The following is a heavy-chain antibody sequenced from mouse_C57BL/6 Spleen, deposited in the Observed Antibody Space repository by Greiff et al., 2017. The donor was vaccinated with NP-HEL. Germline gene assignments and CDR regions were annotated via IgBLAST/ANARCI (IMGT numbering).Heavy chain of an antibody. V-gene: IGHV1-80*01. J-gene: IGHJ2*01. CDR2: IYPGDGDT. D-gene: IGHD2-1*01. Sequence: VQLQQSGAELVKPGASVKISCKASGYAFSSYWMNWVKQRPGKGLEWIGQIYPGDGDTNYNGKFKGKATLTADKSSSTAYMQLSSLTSEDSAVYFCARLPDYGNYSYYFDYWGQGTTLTVSS. CDR1: GYAFSSYW. CDR3: ARLPDYGNYSYYFDY.